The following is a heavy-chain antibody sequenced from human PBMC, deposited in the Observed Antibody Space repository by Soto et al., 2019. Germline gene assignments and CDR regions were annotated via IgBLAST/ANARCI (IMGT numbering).Heavy chain of an antibody. Sequence: PGESLKISCKGSGYSFTSYWIGWVRQMPGKGLEWMGIIYPGDSDTRYSPSFQGQVTISADKSISTAYLQWSSLKASDTAMYYCARRGTIFGVETNWFDPWGQGTLVTVSS. D-gene: IGHD3-3*01. CDR1: GYSFTSYW. CDR2: IYPGDSDT. J-gene: IGHJ5*02. V-gene: IGHV5-51*01. CDR3: ARRGTIFGVETNWFDP.